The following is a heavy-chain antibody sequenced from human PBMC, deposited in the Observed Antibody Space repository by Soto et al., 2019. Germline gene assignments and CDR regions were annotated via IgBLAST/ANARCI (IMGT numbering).Heavy chain of an antibody. V-gene: IGHV5-51*01. CDR3: ARPYSSGWQGYYYGMDV. D-gene: IGHD6-19*01. J-gene: IGHJ6*02. CDR1: GYSFTSYW. CDR2: IYPGDSDT. Sequence: PGESLKISCKGSGYSFTSYWIGWVRQMPGKGLEWMGIIYPGDSDTRYSPSFQGQVTISADKSISTAYLQWLSLKASDTAMYYCARPYSSGWQGYYYGMDVWGQGTTVTVSS.